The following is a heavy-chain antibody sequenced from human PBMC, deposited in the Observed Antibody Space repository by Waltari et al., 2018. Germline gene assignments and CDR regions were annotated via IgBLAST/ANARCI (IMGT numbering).Heavy chain of an antibody. CDR3: AKRIVGGPFDV. D-gene: IGHD1-26*01. J-gene: IGHJ3*01. Sequence: QVHLVQSGAEGRKPGSSVKVSCGASGGTFGTYAISWVRQAPGQGLEWMGGIIPIYGTPNYAQKFQGRVNVAADELTTTAYMELSSLRSDDTAVYYCAKRIVGGPFDVWGQGTMVTVSS. CDR1: GGTFGTYA. CDR2: IIPIYGTP. V-gene: IGHV1-69*12.